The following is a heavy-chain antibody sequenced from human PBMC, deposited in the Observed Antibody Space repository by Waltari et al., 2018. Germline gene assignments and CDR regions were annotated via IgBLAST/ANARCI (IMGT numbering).Heavy chain of an antibody. CDR3: VKGGGSYSSSPFDY. CDR1: GFTLSSYW. CDR2: INSDGRSI. V-gene: IGHV3-74*01. J-gene: IGHJ4*02. D-gene: IGHD6-6*01. Sequence: EVQLVESGGGLVQPGGSLRLSCAASGFTLSSYWTHWVRQAPGKGLVWVSRINSDGRSINYADSVKGRFTISRDNAKNTLYLQMNSLRAEDTAVYYCVKGGGSYSSSPFDYWGQGTLVTVSS.